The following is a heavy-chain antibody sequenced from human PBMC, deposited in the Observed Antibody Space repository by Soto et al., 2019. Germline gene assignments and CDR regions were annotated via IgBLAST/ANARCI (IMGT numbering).Heavy chain of an antibody. J-gene: IGHJ6*02. D-gene: IGHD6-19*01. V-gene: IGHV3-48*03. CDR2: ISSGGSSI. Sequence: PGGSLRLSCAASGFNFNSYEMSWVGQAPGKGLEWLSSISSGGSSIYSADSVKGRFTISRENAKNSLYLQMNSLRAEDTAVYFCARGSSGWFVMDVWGQGTTVTVSS. CDR3: ARGSSGWFVMDV. CDR1: GFNFNSYE.